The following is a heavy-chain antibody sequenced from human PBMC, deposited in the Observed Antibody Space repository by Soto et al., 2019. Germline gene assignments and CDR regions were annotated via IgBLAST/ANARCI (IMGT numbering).Heavy chain of an antibody. V-gene: IGHV1-18*01. CDR1: GYTFTRYG. J-gene: IGHJ6*02. CDR2: ISGYNGDT. CDR3: AKNGQLPYYYLGMDV. Sequence: QGQLVQSGPEVKKHGASVKVSCKASGYTFTRYGISWVRQAPGQGLEWMGWISGYNGDTNYAQKVQGRVTMTIDTSTSTAYMELRSLTSDDTAIYYCAKNGQLPYYYLGMDVWGQGTTVTVSS. D-gene: IGHD1-1*01.